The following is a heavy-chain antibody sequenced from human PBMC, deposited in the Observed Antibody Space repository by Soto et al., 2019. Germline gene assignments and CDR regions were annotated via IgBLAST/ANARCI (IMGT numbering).Heavy chain of an antibody. V-gene: IGHV4-30-4*01. D-gene: IGHD3-22*01. Sequence: SETLSLTCTVSGGSISSGDYYWSWIRQPPGKGLEWIGYIYYSGSTYYNPSLESRVTISVDTSKNQFSLKLSSVTAADTAVYYCAIDSSGYYYFDYWGQGTLVTVSS. CDR3: AIDSSGYYYFDY. CDR1: GGSISSGDYY. CDR2: IYYSGST. J-gene: IGHJ4*02.